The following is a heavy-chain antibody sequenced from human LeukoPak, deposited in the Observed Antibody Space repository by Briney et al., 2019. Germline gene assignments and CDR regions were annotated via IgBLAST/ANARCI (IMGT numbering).Heavy chain of an antibody. CDR2: IYHSGTT. D-gene: IGHD1-26*01. V-gene: IGHV4-38-2*02. Sequence: SETLSLTCSVSGYSISSGYYWGWIRQSPGKGLEWIGSIYHSGTTDYNPSLKSRVTISVDTSKNQFSLKLSSVTAADTAVYYCARGPSSGRPTPWFDPWGQGTLVTVSS. CDR3: ARGPSSGRPTPWFDP. CDR1: GYSISSGYY. J-gene: IGHJ5*02.